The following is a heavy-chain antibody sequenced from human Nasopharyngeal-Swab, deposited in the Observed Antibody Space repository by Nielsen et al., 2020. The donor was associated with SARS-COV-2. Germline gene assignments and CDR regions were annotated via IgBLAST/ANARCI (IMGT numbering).Heavy chain of an antibody. J-gene: IGHJ4*02. V-gene: IGHV3-33*01. D-gene: IGHD3-22*01. Sequence: GESLKISCAASGFTFSSYGMHWVRQAPGKGLEWVAVIWYDGSNKYYVDSVKGRFTISRDNAKNSLYLQMNSLRAEDTAVYYCARDLDYYDSSGYDYWGQGTLVTVSS. CDR3: ARDLDYYDSSGYDY. CDR1: GFTFSSYG. CDR2: IWYDGSNK.